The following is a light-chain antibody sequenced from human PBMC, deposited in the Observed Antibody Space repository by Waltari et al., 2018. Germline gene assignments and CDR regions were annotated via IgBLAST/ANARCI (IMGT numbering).Light chain of an antibody. CDR3: QKYNSVPRT. Sequence: DIQMTQSPSSLSASVGDRVTITCRASQGITNYLAWYQQKPGKVPKLLIYAASALQSGVPSRLSGSGAGTDFTLTISSLQPEDVATYYCQKYNSVPRTFGQGTKVEIK. CDR2: AAS. J-gene: IGKJ1*01. V-gene: IGKV1-27*01. CDR1: QGITNY.